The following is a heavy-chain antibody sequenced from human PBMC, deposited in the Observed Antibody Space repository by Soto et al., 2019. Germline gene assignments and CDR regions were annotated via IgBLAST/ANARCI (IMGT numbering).Heavy chain of an antibody. CDR2: IDPSDSYT. CDR1: GYSFTSYW. CDR3: ATETYYYDSSGYVTFDI. V-gene: IGHV5-10-1*01. D-gene: IGHD3-22*01. J-gene: IGHJ3*02. Sequence: GESLKISCKGSGYSFTSYWISWVRQMPGKGLEWMGRIDPSDSYTNYSPSFQGHVTISADKSISTAYLQWSSLKASDTAMYYCATETYYYDSSGYVTFDIWGQGTMVTVSS.